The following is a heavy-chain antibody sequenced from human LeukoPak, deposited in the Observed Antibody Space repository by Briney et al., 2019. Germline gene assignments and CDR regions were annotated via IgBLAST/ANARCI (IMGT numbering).Heavy chain of an antibody. D-gene: IGHD3-3*01. CDR3: AMNYDFWSIDY. CDR2: IYYSGST. CDR1: GGSIPNYY. Sequence: SDPLSLTCTVSGGSIPNYYWSWIRQPPGQGLEWIGYIYYSGSTNYNPSLKSRVTISVDTSKKQFSLKLSSVTAVDTAIYYCAMNYDFWSIDYWGQGTLVTVSS. J-gene: IGHJ4*02. V-gene: IGHV4-59*07.